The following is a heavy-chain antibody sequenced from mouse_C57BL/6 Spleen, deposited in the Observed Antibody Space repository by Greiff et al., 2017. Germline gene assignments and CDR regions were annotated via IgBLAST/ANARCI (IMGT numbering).Heavy chain of an antibody. CDR1: GFTFSDYG. D-gene: IGHD1-1*01. CDR2: ISSGSSTI. Sequence: EVKLVESGGGLVKPGGSLKLSCAASGFTFSDYGMHWVRQAPEKGLEWVAYISSGSSTIYYADTVKGRFTISRDNAKNTLFLQMTSLRSEDTAMYYCARVLPPFAYWGQGTLVTVSA. J-gene: IGHJ3*01. V-gene: IGHV5-17*01. CDR3: ARVLPPFAY.